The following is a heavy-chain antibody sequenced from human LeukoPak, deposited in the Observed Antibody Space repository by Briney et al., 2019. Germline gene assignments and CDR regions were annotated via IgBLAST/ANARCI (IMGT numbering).Heavy chain of an antibody. Sequence: ASVKVSCKASGYTFTSYAMNWVRQAPGQGLEWMGWINTNTGNPTYAQGFTGRFAFSLDTSVSTAYLQISSLKAEDTAVYYCARDCKIAVAGCDYYYYGMDVWGQGTTVTVSS. V-gene: IGHV7-4-1*02. CDR2: INTNTGNP. D-gene: IGHD6-19*01. CDR3: ARDCKIAVAGCDYYYYGMDV. J-gene: IGHJ6*02. CDR1: GYTFTSYA.